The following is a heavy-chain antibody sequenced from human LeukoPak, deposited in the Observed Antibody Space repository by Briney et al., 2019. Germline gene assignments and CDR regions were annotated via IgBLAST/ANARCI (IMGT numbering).Heavy chain of an antibody. CDR1: GGSISSSSYY. D-gene: IGHD6-13*01. CDR3: ARDPVYSSSWPHWYFDL. CDR2: IYYSGST. V-gene: IGHV4-39*07. Sequence: PSETLSLTCTVSGGSISSSSYYWGWIRQPPGKGLEWIGSIYYSGSTYYNPSLKSRVTISVDTSKNQFSLKLSSVTAADTAVYYCARDPVYSSSWPHWYFDLWGRGTLVTVSS. J-gene: IGHJ2*01.